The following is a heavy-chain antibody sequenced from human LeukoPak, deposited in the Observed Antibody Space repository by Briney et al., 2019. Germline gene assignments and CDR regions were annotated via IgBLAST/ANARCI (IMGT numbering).Heavy chain of an antibody. CDR1: GYTITDYY. Sequence: ASVNVSCKASGYTITDYYLHWVRQAPGQGLEWMGWIIPNTGGTNYAQKFQDWVTMSSDTSISTAYMELSSLRSDDTAVYYCARDLNSGYNYGGAFDIWGQGTMVTVSS. CDR2: IIPNTGGT. D-gene: IGHD5-18*01. J-gene: IGHJ3*02. V-gene: IGHV1-2*04. CDR3: ARDLNSGYNYGGAFDI.